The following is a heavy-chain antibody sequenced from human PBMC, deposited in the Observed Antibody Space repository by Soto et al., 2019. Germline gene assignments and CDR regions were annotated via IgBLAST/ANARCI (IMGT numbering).Heavy chain of an antibody. CDR2: IVAGNGNT. J-gene: IGHJ4*02. CDR1: GFTFTYSA. Sequence: QMHLVQSGPEVKKPGTSVRVSCKASGFTFTYSAVQWVRQTRGQRLEWIGWIVAGNGNTKYAPEFKNRAAMTPDRSTSTAYLEWRGLRSDDTAIYSCAADGPAGADLDWGQGTLVTVSS. D-gene: IGHD4-17*01. CDR3: AADGPAGADLD. V-gene: IGHV1-58*01.